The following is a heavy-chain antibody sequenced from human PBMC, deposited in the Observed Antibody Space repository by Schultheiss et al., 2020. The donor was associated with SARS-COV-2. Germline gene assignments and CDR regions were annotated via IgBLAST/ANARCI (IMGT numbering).Heavy chain of an antibody. J-gene: IGHJ4*02. V-gene: IGHV3-7*01. CDR1: GFTFSSYA. CDR3: ARSNWGFFDY. D-gene: IGHD7-27*01. Sequence: GGSLRLSCAASGFTFSSYAMSWVRQAPGKGLEWVANIKQDGSEKYYVDSVKGRFTISRDNSKNTLYLQMNSLRAEDTAVYYCARSNWGFFDYWGQGTLVTVSS. CDR2: IKQDGSEK.